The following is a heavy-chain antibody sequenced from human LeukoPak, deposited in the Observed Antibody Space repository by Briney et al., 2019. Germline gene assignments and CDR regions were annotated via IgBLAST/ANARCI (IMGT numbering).Heavy chain of an antibody. V-gene: IGHV1-2*02. D-gene: IGHD2-15*01. CDR1: GYTFAGYY. CDR2: INPTTGGT. Sequence: GASVKVSCKASGYTFAGYYMHWVRQAPGQGLEWMGWINPTTGGTNYAQKFQGRVTMTRDTSISTAYMELSSLKSDDTAVYFCTRGYCSGGSCYLYYWGQGSLVTVSS. J-gene: IGHJ4*02. CDR3: TRGYCSGGSCYLYY.